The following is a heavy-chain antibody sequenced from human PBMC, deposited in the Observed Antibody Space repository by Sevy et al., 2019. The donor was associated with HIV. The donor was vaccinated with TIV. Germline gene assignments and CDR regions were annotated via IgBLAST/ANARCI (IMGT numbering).Heavy chain of an antibody. J-gene: IGHJ4*02. CDR1: GFTASSNY. V-gene: IGHV3-53*01. Sequence: GGSLRLSCAASGFTASSNYMSWVRQAPEKGLEWVSVIYSGGSTYYADSVKGRFTISRDISKNTLYLQMNSLRAEDTAVYYCAGGVRLGCSGTYWYHFDYWGQGTLVTVSS. D-gene: IGHD1-26*01. CDR2: IYSGGST. CDR3: AGGVRLGCSGTYWYHFDY.